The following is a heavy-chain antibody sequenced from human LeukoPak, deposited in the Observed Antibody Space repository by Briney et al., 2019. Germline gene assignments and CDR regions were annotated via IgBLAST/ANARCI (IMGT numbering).Heavy chain of an antibody. V-gene: IGHV3-15*01. J-gene: IGHJ3*02. CDR1: GFTFSNAW. CDR2: IKSKTDGGTT. D-gene: IGHD3-22*01. Sequence: GGSLRLSCAASGFTFSNAWMSWVRQAPGKGLEWVGRIKSKTDGGTTDYAAPVKGRFTISGDDSKNTLYLQMNSLKTEDTAVYYCTTGHYDSSGYYYDAFDIWGQGTMVTVSS. CDR3: TTGHYDSSGYYYDAFDI.